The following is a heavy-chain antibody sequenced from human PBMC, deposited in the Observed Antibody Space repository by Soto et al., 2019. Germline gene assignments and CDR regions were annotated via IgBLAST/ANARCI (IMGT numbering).Heavy chain of an antibody. J-gene: IGHJ4*02. Sequence: QITLKESGPTLVKPTQTLTLTCTFSGFSLSTTGVGVGWIRQPPGKALEWLALIYWDDDTRYSSSLKSRLTTTKVTSKHQVVIRMTNMDPVDTGTYFCAHRRVGRELDYCGQGTMVTVSS. CDR1: GFSLSTTGVG. D-gene: IGHD3-3*01. CDR3: AHRRVGRELDY. V-gene: IGHV2-5*02. CDR2: IYWDDDT.